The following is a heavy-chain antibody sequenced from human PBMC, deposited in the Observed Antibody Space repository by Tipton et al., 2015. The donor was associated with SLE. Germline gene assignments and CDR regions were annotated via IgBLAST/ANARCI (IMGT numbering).Heavy chain of an antibody. J-gene: IGHJ4*02. CDR1: GDSVGTNY. D-gene: IGHD4-17*01. V-gene: IGHV4-4*07. CDR3: ARIRPGHGDPFDF. CDR2: LYGSGSP. Sequence: LRLSCTVSGDSVGTNYWKWIRQPAGKGLEWFGRLYGSGSPTHYNPSLEGRVTVSVDTSQNQVSLKLTSVTAADTAVYYCARIRPGHGDPFDFWGQGTLVTVSS.